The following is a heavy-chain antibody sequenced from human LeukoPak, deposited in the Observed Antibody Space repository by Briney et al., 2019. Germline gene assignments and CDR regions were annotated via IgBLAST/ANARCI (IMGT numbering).Heavy chain of an antibody. D-gene: IGHD6-19*01. Sequence: GGSLRLSCSASGFTFSSFALSWVRQAPGKGLEWVSGIIGNGGSAYYADSVKGRFTISRDNSKNTVYLQMISLRAEDTAIYYCAKDYRSSSAWGQGTLVTVSS. J-gene: IGHJ5*02. CDR1: GFTFSSFA. V-gene: IGHV3-23*01. CDR2: IIGNGGSA. CDR3: AKDYRSSSA.